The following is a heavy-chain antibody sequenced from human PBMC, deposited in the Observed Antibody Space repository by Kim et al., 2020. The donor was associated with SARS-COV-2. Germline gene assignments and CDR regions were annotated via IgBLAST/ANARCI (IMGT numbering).Heavy chain of an antibody. V-gene: IGHV3-53*04. CDR2: IYSGGST. D-gene: IGHD3-9*01. J-gene: IGHJ6*02. Sequence: GGSLRLSCAASGFTVSSNYMSWVRQAPGKGLEWVSVIYSGGSTYYADSVKGRFTISRHNSKNTLYLQMNSLRAEDTAVYYCARDGPGVLRYFDQSRFYYYYGMDVWGQGTTVTVSS. CDR1: GFTVSSNY. CDR3: ARDGPGVLRYFDQSRFYYYYGMDV.